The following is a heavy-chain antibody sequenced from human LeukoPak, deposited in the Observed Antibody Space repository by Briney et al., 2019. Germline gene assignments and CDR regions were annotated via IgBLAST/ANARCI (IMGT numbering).Heavy chain of an antibody. D-gene: IGHD3-3*01. J-gene: IGHJ4*02. CDR3: TAENYEMYY. CDR2: IKRKTDGVTT. CDR1: GFTFSNAW. V-gene: IGHV3-15*01. Sequence: GGSLRLSCAASGFTFSNAWMNWVRQAPGKGLEWVGRIKRKTDGVTTDYAAPVKGRFTMLRDDSENTLYLQMNSLNTEDTAMYYCTAENYEMYYWGQGTLVTVSS.